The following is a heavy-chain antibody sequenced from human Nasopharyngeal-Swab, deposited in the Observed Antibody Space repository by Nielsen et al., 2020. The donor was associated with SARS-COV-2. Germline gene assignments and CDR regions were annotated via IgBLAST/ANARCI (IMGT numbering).Heavy chain of an antibody. J-gene: IGHJ4*02. D-gene: IGHD1-26*01. CDR3: ARAREKVGATNY. Sequence: GESLKISCAASGFTVSSNYMSWIRQAPGKGLEWVSYISSSGSTIYYADSVKGRFTISRDNAKNSLYLQMNSLRAEDTAVYYCARAREKVGATNYWGQGTLVTVSS. CDR2: ISSSGSTI. CDR1: GFTVSSNY. V-gene: IGHV3-11*01.